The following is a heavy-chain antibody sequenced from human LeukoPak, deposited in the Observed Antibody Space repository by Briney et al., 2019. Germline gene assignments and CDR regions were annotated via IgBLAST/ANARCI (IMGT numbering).Heavy chain of an antibody. CDR2: FSATDGSA. J-gene: IGHJ4*02. D-gene: IGHD4-17*01. V-gene: IGHV3-23*01. CDR1: GFTFSSYA. Sequence: GGSLRLSCAASGFTFSSYAMTWVRQAPGKGLEWVSAFSATDGSAQYAESVEGRFTISRDNSKNTLFLQMNSLRAEDTAVYYCAKPPAGNSGSGTVDYWGQGTLVTVSS. CDR3: AKPPAGNSGSGTVDY.